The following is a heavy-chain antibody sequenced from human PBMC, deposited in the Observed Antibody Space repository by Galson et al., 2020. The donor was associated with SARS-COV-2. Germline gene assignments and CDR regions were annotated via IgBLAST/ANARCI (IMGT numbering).Heavy chain of an antibody. D-gene: IGHD1-26*01. J-gene: IGHJ3*01. CDR1: GYTFTCNY. V-gene: IGHV1-2*04. CDR2: TNPNSRGS. Sequence: ASAKVSCQAPGYTFTCNYMHCVRQAPGQGLEWMRWTNPNSRGSNAAQKFQGCDTMTRHTSISTAYMELSRLRTDDTAVYYCARDVSGGASDLWGQGTMVTVSS. CDR3: ARDVSGGASDL.